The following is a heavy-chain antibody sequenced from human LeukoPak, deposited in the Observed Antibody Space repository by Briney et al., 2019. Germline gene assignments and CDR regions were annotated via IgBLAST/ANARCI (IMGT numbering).Heavy chain of an antibody. J-gene: IGHJ3*02. CDR3: ARDHRDGYNAGDTFDI. CDR2: ISSSGTTI. V-gene: IGHV3-11*04. CDR1: GFSVGSNY. Sequence: GGSLRLSCAASGFSVGSNYMNWVRQAPGKGLEWISYISSSGTTIYYADSVKGRFTISRDNAKNSLYLQMNSLRAEDTAVYYCARDHRDGYNAGDTFDIWGQGTMVTVSS. D-gene: IGHD5-24*01.